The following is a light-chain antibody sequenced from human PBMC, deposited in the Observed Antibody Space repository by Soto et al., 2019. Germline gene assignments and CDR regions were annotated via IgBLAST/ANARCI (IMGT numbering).Light chain of an antibody. CDR1: QSVSSN. CDR3: QQYNNWPPIT. J-gene: IGKJ2*01. Sequence: EIVLTQSPATLSVSPGERATLSCSASQSVSSNLAWYQQKPGQAPRPIIYGASTRATGIPARFSGSGSGTDFTLPISSLQSEDFAVYYCQQYNNWPPITFGHGTKLESK. V-gene: IGKV3-15*01. CDR2: GAS.